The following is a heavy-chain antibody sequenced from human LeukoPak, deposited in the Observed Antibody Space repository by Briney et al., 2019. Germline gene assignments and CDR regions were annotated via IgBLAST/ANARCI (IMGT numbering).Heavy chain of an antibody. V-gene: IGHV4-4*07. J-gene: IGHJ3*02. CDR3: ARDNGFGEMPYAFDI. CDR2: IYTSGST. CDR1: GGSISSYY. Sequence: SETLSLTCTVSGGSISSYYWSWIRQPAGKGLEWIGRIYTSGSTNYNPSLKSRVTMSVDTSKNQFSLKLSSVTAADTAVYYCARDNGFGEMPYAFDIWGQGTMVTVSS. D-gene: IGHD3-10*01.